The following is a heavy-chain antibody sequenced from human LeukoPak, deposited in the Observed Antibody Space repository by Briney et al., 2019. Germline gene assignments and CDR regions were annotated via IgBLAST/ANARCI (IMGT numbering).Heavy chain of an antibody. CDR3: TTAWMDV. D-gene: IGHD1-14*01. CDR1: GFTFSSYG. CDR2: IWYDGSNK. J-gene: IGHJ3*01. Sequence: GGSLRLSCAASGFTFSSYGMHWVRQAPGKGLEWVAVIWYDGSNKYYADSVKGRFTISRDNSKNTLHLQMNSLKTEDTALYYCTTAWMDVWGQGTMVTVSS. V-gene: IGHV3-33*01.